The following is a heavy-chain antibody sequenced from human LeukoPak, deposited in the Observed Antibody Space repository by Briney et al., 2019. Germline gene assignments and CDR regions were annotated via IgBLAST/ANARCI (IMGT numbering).Heavy chain of an antibody. Sequence: PGGSLRLSCAASGFTFDDYGMSWVRQAPGKGLEWVSGINWNGGSTGYADSVKGRFTISRDNAKNSLYLQMNSLRAEDTALYYCARSAHYYDSSGYPTHFDYWGQGTLVTVSS. CDR2: INWNGGST. J-gene: IGHJ4*02. V-gene: IGHV3-20*04. CDR3: ARSAHYYDSSGYPTHFDY. D-gene: IGHD3-22*01. CDR1: GFTFDDYG.